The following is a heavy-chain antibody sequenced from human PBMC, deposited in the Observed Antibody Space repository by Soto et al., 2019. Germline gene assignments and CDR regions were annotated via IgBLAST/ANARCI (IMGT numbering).Heavy chain of an antibody. CDR3: ARGLSSTSSIDY. J-gene: IGHJ4*02. CDR1: GGSFSGYY. CDR2: INHSGST. Sequence: SETLSLTCAVYGGSFSGYYWSWIRQPPGKGLEWIGEINHSGSTNYNPSLKSRVTISVDTSKNQFSLKMRSVTAADTAVYYCARGLSSTSSIDYWGQGTLVTVSS. V-gene: IGHV4-34*01. D-gene: IGHD2-2*01.